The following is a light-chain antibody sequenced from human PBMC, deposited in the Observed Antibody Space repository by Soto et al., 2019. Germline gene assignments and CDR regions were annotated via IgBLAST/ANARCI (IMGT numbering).Light chain of an antibody. Sequence: EIVLTQSLGAPSFSPAEGAALSLRGSQSVSSSYLAWYQQKPGQATRLLIYDEYNRATGIKARFSGSGSGTEFTLTISSMQPGDFATYYCKHYNTYQWTLGHGNKVDIK. CDR1: QSVSSSY. CDR2: DEY. CDR3: KHYNTYQWT. V-gene: IGKV3-20*01. J-gene: IGKJ1*01.